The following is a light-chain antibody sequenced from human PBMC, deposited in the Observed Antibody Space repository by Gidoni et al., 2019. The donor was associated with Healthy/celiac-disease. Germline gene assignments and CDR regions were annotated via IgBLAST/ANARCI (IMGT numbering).Light chain of an antibody. J-gene: IGKJ4*01. Sequence: ESVLTQSPATLYLSSGERATLSCRASQSVSSYLAWYQQKPGQSPRLLIYDASNRATGIPARFSGSRSGTDFTLTISSLEPEDFAVYYCQQRSNWPSATFGGGTKVEIK. CDR3: QQRSNWPSAT. CDR1: QSVSSY. CDR2: DAS. V-gene: IGKV3-11*01.